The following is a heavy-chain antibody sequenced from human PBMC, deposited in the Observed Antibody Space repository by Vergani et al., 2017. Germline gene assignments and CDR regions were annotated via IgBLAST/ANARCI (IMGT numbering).Heavy chain of an antibody. CDR3: ARGRHYYDSSGYQTHYMDV. D-gene: IGHD3-22*01. CDR2: IYYSGST. CDR1: GGSISSSSYY. Sequence: QLQLQESGPGLVQPSETLSLTCTVSGGSISSSSYYWGWIRQPPGKGLEWIGSIYYSGSTNYNPSLKSRVTISVDTSKNQFSLKLSSVTAADTAVYYCARGRHYYDSSGYQTHYMDVWGKGTTVTVSS. J-gene: IGHJ6*03. V-gene: IGHV4-39*07.